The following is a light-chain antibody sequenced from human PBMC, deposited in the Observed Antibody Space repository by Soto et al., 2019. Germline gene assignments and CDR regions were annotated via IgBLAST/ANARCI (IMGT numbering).Light chain of an antibody. CDR3: QQLNSYPRIT. J-gene: IGKJ5*01. CDR2: KAS. V-gene: IGKV1-5*03. CDR1: QTISSW. Sequence: DIQMTQSSATLSGSFGDRVTITWRASQTISSWLAWYQQKPVKAPKLLIYKASTLKSGVPSRFSGSGSGTEFTLTISSLQPDDFATYYCQQLNSYPRITFGQGTRLEIK.